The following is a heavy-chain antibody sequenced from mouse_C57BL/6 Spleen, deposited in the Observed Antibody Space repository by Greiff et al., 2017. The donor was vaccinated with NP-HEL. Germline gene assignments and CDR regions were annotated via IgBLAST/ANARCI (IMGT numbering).Heavy chain of an antibody. V-gene: IGHV1-81*01. D-gene: IGHD2-4*01. CDR1: GYTFTSYG. CDR2: IYPRSGNT. J-gene: IGHJ3*01. Sequence: VQLQQSGAELARPGASVKLSCKASGYTFTSYGISWVKQRTGQGLEWIGEIYPRSGNTYYNEKFKGKATLTADKSSSTAYMELRSLTSEDSAVYFCASIYYDHERFAYWGQGTLVTVSA. CDR3: ASIYYDHERFAY.